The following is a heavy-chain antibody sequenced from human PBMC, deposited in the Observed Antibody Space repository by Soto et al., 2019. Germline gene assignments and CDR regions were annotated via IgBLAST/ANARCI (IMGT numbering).Heavy chain of an antibody. J-gene: IGHJ5*02. CDR2: ISDSGDRT. CDR3: AKGAGTQIAFDP. CDR1: GFTLSMSA. D-gene: IGHD3-10*01. Sequence: GGSLRLSCASSGFTLSMSAVNWVRQAPGKGLEWVSYISDSGDRTYYADSVKGRFTISRDNAKNSLYLQMNSLRAEDTAVYYCAKGAGTQIAFDPWGQGTLVTVSS. V-gene: IGHV3-48*03.